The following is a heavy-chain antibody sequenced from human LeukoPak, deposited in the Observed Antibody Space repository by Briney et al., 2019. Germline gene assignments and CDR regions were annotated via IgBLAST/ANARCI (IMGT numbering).Heavy chain of an antibody. D-gene: IGHD3-10*01. CDR1: GFTFSNAW. Sequence: GGSLRLSCAASGFTFSNAWMSWVRQAPGKGLEWVGRIKSKTDGGTTDYAAPVKGRFTISRDDSKNTLHLQMNSLKTEDTAVYYCTTTMVRESLNYYYYYGMDVWGKGTTVTVSS. CDR2: IKSKTDGGTT. J-gene: IGHJ6*04. V-gene: IGHV3-15*01. CDR3: TTTMVRESLNYYYYYGMDV.